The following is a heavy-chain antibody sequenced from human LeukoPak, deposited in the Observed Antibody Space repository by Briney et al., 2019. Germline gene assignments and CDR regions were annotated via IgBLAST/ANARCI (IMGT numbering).Heavy chain of an antibody. D-gene: IGHD6-13*01. V-gene: IGHV3-74*01. CDR2: INSDGSRT. CDR3: ARDPYTYSSSWYGYFQY. J-gene: IGHJ1*01. CDR1: KFSFSSYW. Sequence: GGSLRLSCAASKFSFSSYWMHWVRQAPGKGLVWVSRINSDGSRTNYADSVKGRFTISRDNAKNTLYLQMSSLRAEDTAVYYCARDPYTYSSSWYGYFQYWGQGTLVTVSS.